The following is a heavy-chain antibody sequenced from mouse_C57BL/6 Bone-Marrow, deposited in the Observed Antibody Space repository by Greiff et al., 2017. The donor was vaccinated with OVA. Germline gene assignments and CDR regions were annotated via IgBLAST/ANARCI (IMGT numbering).Heavy chain of an antibody. CDR1: GYTFTSYG. CDR3: ARSNSSWFAY. Sequence: VQLQQSGAELARPGASVKLSCKASGYTFTSYGISWVKQRTGQGLEWIGEIYPRSGNTYYNEKFKGKATLTSDTSSSTAYMQLSSLTSEDSAIYFCARSNSSWFAYWGQGTLVTVSA. CDR2: IYPRSGNT. J-gene: IGHJ3*01. V-gene: IGHV1-81*01.